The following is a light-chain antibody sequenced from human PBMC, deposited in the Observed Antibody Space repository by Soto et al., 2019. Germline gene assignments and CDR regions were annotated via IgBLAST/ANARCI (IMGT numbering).Light chain of an antibody. J-gene: IGKJ4*01. CDR2: GAS. Sequence: EIVLTQSPGTLSLSPGERATLSCRASQSVSSSYLAWYQQKPGQAPRQLIYGASSRATGIPDRFSGSGSGTDFTLTIPILEPEDFAVYYCQHYRTSFGGGTRVEIK. V-gene: IGKV3-20*01. CDR1: QSVSSSY. CDR3: QHYRTS.